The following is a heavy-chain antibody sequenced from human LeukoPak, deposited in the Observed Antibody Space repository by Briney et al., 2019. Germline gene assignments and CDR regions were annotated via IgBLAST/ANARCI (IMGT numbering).Heavy chain of an antibody. D-gene: IGHD4-23*01. J-gene: IGHJ6*02. CDR1: GGSISSGSYY. CDR3: ARDFYGGKGYYGMDV. V-gene: IGHV4-61*02. Sequence: SETLSLTCTVSGGSISSGSYYWSWIRQPAGKGLEWIGRIYTSGSTNYNPSLKSRFTISVDTSKNQFSLKLSSVTAADTAVYYCARDFYGGKGYYGMDVWGQGTTVTVSS. CDR2: IYTSGST.